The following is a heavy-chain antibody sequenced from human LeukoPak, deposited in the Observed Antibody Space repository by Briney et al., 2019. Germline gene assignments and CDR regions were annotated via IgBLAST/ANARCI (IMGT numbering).Heavy chain of an antibody. Sequence: GGSLRLSCVGSGFTFRSHAMSWVCQAPEKGLEFVSGIYENGGTTYYADSVKGRFSISRDNSKNTLYLQMDSLRGEDTAVYYCAKDFRIGYSAHFDYWGQGALVTVSS. CDR2: IYENGGTT. CDR3: AKDFRIGYSAHFDY. V-gene: IGHV3-23*01. J-gene: IGHJ4*02. CDR1: GFTFRSHA. D-gene: IGHD2-21*01.